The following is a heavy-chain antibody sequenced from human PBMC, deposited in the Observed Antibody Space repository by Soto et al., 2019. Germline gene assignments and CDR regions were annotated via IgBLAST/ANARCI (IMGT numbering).Heavy chain of an antibody. D-gene: IGHD3-3*01. J-gene: IGHJ4*02. CDR3: AKDAPTTHYDFWSGYYTGLFDY. CDR2: ISGSGGST. V-gene: IGHV3-23*01. CDR1: GFTFSSYA. Sequence: GGSLRLSCVASGFTFSSYAMSWVRQAPGKGLEWVSAISGSGGSTYYADSVKGRFTISRDNSKNTLYLQMNSLRAEDTAVYYCAKDAPTTHYDFWSGYYTGLFDYWGQGTLVTVSS.